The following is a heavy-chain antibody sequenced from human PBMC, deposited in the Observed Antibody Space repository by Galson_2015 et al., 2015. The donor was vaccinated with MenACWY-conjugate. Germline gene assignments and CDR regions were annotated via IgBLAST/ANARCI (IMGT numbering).Heavy chain of an antibody. CDR3: ANHEWELLSWFDP. J-gene: IGHJ5*02. V-gene: IGHV3-30*04. CDR2: ISYDGSNK. Sequence: SLRLSCAASGFTFSSYAMHWVRQAPGKGLEWVAVISYDGSNKYYADSVKGRFTISRDNSKNTLYLQMNSLRAEDTAVYYCANHEWELLSWFDPWGQGTLVTVSS. D-gene: IGHD1-26*01. CDR1: GFTFSSYA.